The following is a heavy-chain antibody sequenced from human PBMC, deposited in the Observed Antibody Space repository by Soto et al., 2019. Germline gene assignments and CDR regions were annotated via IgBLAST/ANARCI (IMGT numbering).Heavy chain of an antibody. CDR3: ARALRYFGSGYGGV. D-gene: IGHD3-9*01. J-gene: IGHJ6*02. Sequence: EVQLVESGGGLVKPGGSLRLSCAASGFTFSSYSMNWVRQAPGKGLEWVSSISSSSSYIYYAHSVKGRFTISRDNARTSRYLQMNSLRAEDTAVYYCARALRYFGSGYGGVWGQGTTVPVSS. V-gene: IGHV3-21*01. CDR1: GFTFSSYS. CDR2: ISSSSSYI.